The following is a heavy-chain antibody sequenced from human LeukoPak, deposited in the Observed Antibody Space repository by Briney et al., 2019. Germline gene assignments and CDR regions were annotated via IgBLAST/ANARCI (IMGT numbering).Heavy chain of an antibody. V-gene: IGHV3-23*01. J-gene: IGHJ3*02. CDR2: ISGSGGST. CDR3: AKPGSSHDAFDI. Sequence: GGSLRLSCAASGFTFSSYAISWVRQAPGKGLEWVSAISGSGGSTYYADSVKGRFTISRDNSKNTLYLQMNSLRAEDTAVYYCAKPGSSHDAFDIWGQGTMVTVSS. CDR1: GFTFSSYA.